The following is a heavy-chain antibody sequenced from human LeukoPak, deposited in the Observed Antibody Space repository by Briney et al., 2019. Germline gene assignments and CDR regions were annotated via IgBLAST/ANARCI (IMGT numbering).Heavy chain of an antibody. CDR2: INPSRNT. J-gene: IGHJ3*02. V-gene: IGHV4-34*01. CDR3: ASLTTAEAFDI. CDR1: GGSFSGYY. D-gene: IGHD3-22*01. Sequence: PSETLSLTCAVFGGSFSGYYWNWIRQPPGKGLEWIGQINPSRNTNYNPSLKSRVTISVDTSKNQFSLKLSSVTAADTAVYYCASLTTAEAFDIWGQGTMVTVSS.